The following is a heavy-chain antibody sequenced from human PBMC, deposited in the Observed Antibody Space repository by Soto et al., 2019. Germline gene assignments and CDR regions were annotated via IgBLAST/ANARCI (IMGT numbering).Heavy chain of an antibody. CDR1: GFTFTRYS. CDR2: ISSTTNYI. Sequence: LRLSCAASGFTFTRYSMNWVRQAPGKGLEWVSSISSTTNYIYYGDSMKGRFTISRDNAENSLYLEMNSLRAEDTAVYYCARESEDLTSNFDYWGQGTLVTVSS. J-gene: IGHJ4*02. V-gene: IGHV3-21*06. CDR3: ARESEDLTSNFDY.